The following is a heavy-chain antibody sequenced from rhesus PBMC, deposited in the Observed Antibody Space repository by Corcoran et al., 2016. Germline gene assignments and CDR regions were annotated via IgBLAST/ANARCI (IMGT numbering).Heavy chain of an antibody. V-gene: IGHV4-122*02. CDR3: ASLAAAGY. CDR1: GGSISSGYYY. Sequence: QVQLQESGPGLVKPSETLSLTCAVSGGSISSGYYYWSWIRQPPGKGLEWIGYITYSGSTSYNPSRKSRVTISRDKSKNQFSLKLSSVTAADTAVYYCASLAAAGYWGQGVLVTVSS. D-gene: IGHD6-25*01. CDR2: ITYSGST. J-gene: IGHJ4*01.